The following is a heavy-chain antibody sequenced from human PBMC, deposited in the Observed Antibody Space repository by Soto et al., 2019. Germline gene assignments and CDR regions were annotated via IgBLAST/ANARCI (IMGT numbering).Heavy chain of an antibody. V-gene: IGHV1-18*01. D-gene: IGHD6-25*01. J-gene: IGHJ4*02. Sequence: SXTVSYLASGYTXTSYGIRWVRQAPGQGLEWMGWISAYNGNTKYAQKLQGRVTINTDTSTSTDYMEMRSLTSVDTAVYYCAREPAWDYWGQGTLGTVSS. CDR1: GYTXTSYG. CDR3: AREPAWDY. CDR2: ISAYNGNT.